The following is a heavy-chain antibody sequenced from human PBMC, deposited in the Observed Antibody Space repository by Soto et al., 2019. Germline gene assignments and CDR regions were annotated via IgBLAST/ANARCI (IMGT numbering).Heavy chain of an antibody. CDR2: ISGSGGST. CDR1: GFTFSSYA. CDR3: ESRTSSWSFEY. D-gene: IGHD6-13*01. J-gene: IGHJ4*02. V-gene: IGHV3-23*01. Sequence: EVQLLESGGGLVQPGGSLRLSCAASGFTFSSYAMSWVRQAPGKGLEWVSAISGSGGSTYYADSVKGRFTFSRDNSKNTLSLQMNSLRAEDTAVYYCESRTSSWSFEYWGKGTLVTVSS.